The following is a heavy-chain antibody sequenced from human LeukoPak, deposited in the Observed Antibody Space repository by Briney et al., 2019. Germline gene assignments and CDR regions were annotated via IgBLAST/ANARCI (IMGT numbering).Heavy chain of an antibody. V-gene: IGHV3-11*05. D-gene: IGHD6-6*01. CDR3: ARVGSIYPVLDI. Sequence: GGSLRLSCAASGFTCSDYYMSWIRQAPGKGLEWVSSISSSSSYIYYADSVKGRFTISRDNAKNSLYLQMNSLRAEDTAVYYCARVGSIYPVLDIWGQGTMVTVSS. J-gene: IGHJ3*02. CDR1: GFTCSDYY. CDR2: ISSSSSYI.